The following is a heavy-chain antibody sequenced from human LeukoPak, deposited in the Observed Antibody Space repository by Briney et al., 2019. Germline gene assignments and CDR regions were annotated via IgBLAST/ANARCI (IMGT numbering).Heavy chain of an antibody. J-gene: IGHJ3*02. V-gene: IGHV4-59*01. Sequence: SETLSLTCTVSGVSISSYYWSWIRQPPGKGLEWIGYIYYSGSTNYNPSLKSRVTISVDTSKNQFSLKLSSVTAADTAVYYCARDYPGFHGDAFDIWGQGTMVTVSS. CDR3: ARDYPGFHGDAFDI. CDR1: GVSISSYY. CDR2: IYYSGST.